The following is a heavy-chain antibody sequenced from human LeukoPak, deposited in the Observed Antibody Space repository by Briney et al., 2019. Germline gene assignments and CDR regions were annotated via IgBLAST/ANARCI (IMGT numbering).Heavy chain of an antibody. CDR3: ARVRKYGDYVDY. J-gene: IGHJ4*02. CDR2: IYYTGNT. CDR1: GGSINSSSYY. Sequence: SSETLSLTCTVSGGSINSSSYYWGWIRQPPGKGLQWIGTIYYTGNTYYNPSLKSRVTISVDTSMNQFSLNLSSVTAADTAVYYCARVRKYGDYVDYWGQGTLVTVSS. D-gene: IGHD4-17*01. V-gene: IGHV4-39*07.